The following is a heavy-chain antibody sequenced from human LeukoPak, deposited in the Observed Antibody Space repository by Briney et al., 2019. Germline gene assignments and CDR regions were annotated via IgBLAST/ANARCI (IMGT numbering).Heavy chain of an antibody. D-gene: IGHD3-22*01. V-gene: IGHV1-2*02. J-gene: IGHJ6*03. CDR3: AREPYYYDSSGYAYYYYMDV. Sequence: ASVKVSCKASGYTFTGYYMHWVRQAPGQGLEWMGWIKPNSGGTNYAQKFQGRVTMTRDTSISTAYMELSRLRSDDTAVYYCAREPYYYDSSGYAYYYYMDVWGKGTTVTVSS. CDR1: GYTFTGYY. CDR2: IKPNSGGT.